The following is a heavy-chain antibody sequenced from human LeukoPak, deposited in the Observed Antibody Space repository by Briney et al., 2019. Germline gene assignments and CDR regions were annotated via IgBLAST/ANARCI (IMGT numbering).Heavy chain of an antibody. Sequence: SVKVSCKASGGTFGSYAISWVRQAPGQGLEWMGRIIPILGIANYAQKFQGRVTITADKSTSTAYMELSSLRSEDTAVYYCARDHDNYYDSSGYYVDYWGQGTLVTVSS. J-gene: IGHJ4*02. CDR1: GGTFGSYA. D-gene: IGHD3-22*01. V-gene: IGHV1-69*04. CDR3: ARDHDNYYDSSGYYVDY. CDR2: IIPILGIA.